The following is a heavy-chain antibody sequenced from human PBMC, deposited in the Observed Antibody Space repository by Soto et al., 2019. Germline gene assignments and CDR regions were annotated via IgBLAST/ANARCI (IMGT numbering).Heavy chain of an antibody. D-gene: IGHD6-13*01. J-gene: IGHJ4*02. CDR2: TYYKSKWQY. Sequence: QTLSRTCVISGDRVSTNSGAWNWIRQSPSRGLEWLGRTYYKSKWQYHYALSVKSRISINADTSKNEFSLQLNSVTPEDTAVYYWVIAPRSSWPYYFDYWGQGSLVTVSS. V-gene: IGHV6-1*01. CDR1: GDRVSTNSGA. CDR3: VIAPRSSWPYYFDY.